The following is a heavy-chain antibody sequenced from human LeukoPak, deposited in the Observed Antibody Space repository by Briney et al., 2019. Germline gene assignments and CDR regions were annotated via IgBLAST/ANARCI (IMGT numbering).Heavy chain of an antibody. D-gene: IGHD4-11*01. Sequence: GGSLTLSCAATGFTFNHYGMHWVRQAPGKGLEWVAVIWSDGTNRYYSDSVKGRFTISRADSRKTVYLQMNRLRPKDTGMYYWARDPQRGFDYSNSLQYWGQGTPVTVST. J-gene: IGHJ4*02. CDR1: GFTFNHYG. V-gene: IGHV3-33*01. CDR3: ARDPQRGFDYSNSLQY. CDR2: IWSDGTNR.